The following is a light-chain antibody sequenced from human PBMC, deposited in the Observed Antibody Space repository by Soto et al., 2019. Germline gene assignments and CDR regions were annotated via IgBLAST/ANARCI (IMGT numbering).Light chain of an antibody. V-gene: IGKV1-5*03. CDR2: KAY. CDR3: QHYSSYSEA. Sequence: DIELTQSPSTVSSYVGASVALTGLASQTIGSWFAWYQQKPEKAPKLLIYKAYTSKSGLPSRFSGSGSGTEFTLTIRRLPHDDFATYYCQHYSSYSEAFGQGTKVDI. CDR1: QTIGSW. J-gene: IGKJ1*01.